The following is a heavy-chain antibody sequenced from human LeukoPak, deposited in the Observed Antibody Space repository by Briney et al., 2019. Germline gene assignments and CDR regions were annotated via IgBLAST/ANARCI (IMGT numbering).Heavy chain of an antibody. CDR1: GGSISGSSYY. J-gene: IGHJ4*02. Sequence: PSETLSLTCTVSGGSISGSSYYWGWIRQPPGKGLEWIGSIYYSGSTYYNPSLKSRVTISVDTSKNQFSLKLSSVTAADTAVYYCVRRNYYFDYWGQGTLVTVSS. CDR3: VRRNYYFDY. V-gene: IGHV4-39*01. CDR2: IYYSGST.